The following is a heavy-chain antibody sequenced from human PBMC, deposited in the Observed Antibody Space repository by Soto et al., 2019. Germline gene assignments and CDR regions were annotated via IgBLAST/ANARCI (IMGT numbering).Heavy chain of an antibody. Sequence: QVQLQQSGPGLVKPSQTLSLMCDISGDSVSSVTATWSWIRQSPSRGLEWLGRTYYRSKLYYDYEVSVKSRIVITPDTSKNQLTLDLNSVTPEDTAVYFCARDGSGFHWYFDVWGRGTLVTVSS. D-gene: IGHD6-19*01. CDR1: GDSVSSVTAT. J-gene: IGHJ2*01. V-gene: IGHV6-1*01. CDR3: ARDGSGFHWYFDV. CDR2: TYYRSKLYY.